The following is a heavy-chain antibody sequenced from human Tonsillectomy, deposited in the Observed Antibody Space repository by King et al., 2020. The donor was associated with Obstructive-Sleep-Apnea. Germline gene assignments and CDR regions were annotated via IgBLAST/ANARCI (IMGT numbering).Heavy chain of an antibody. CDR2: VSSDGGSK. J-gene: IGHJ4*02. CDR1: GFTFSSSV. CDR3: AREGHSSGYNGCYDY. D-gene: IGHD6-25*01. Sequence: VQLVESGGGVVQPGTSLRLSCGASGFTFSSSVMHWVRQAPGKGLEWVAGVSSDGGSKHYAESVKGRFTISKDNAHNTVYLQISSLRHEDTAIYFCAREGHSSGYNGCYDYWGQGARVTVSS. V-gene: IGHV3-30*04.